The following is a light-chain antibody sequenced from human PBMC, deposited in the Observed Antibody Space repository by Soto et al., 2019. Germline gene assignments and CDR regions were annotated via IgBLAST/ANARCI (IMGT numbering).Light chain of an antibody. V-gene: IGLV1-40*01. J-gene: IGLJ1*01. CDR3: QSYDSSLSGYV. CDR2: GNH. Sequence: QSALTQPPSVSGAPGQRVTISCTGSSSNIGAGYDVHWYQQLPRTAPKLLIFGNHIRPSGVPDRFSGSKSGSSASLAITGLQAEDGADYYCQSYDSSLSGYVFGAGTKGTVL. CDR1: SSNIGAGYD.